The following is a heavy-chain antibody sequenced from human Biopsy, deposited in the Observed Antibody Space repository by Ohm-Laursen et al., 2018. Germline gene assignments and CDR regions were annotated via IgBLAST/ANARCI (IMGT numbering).Heavy chain of an antibody. CDR3: ARFDNGFDK. CDR2: MNPDSGNT. CDR1: GYPFTFYE. J-gene: IGHJ4*02. D-gene: IGHD2-8*01. Sequence: GASVKVSCKTSGYPFTFYEINWVRQATGQGLEWLGWMNPDSGNTGSAQKFHDRVTMTMNTSINTAYLELSSLRSEDTAVYYRARFDNGFDKWGQGTLVTVSS. V-gene: IGHV1-8*01.